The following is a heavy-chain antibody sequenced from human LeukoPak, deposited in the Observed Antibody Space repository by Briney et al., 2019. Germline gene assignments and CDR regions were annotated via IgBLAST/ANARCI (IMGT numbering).Heavy chain of an antibody. CDR1: GGSISSYY. CDR2: IYYSGST. D-gene: IGHD5-12*01. J-gene: IGHJ3*02. Sequence: SETLSLTCTVSGGSISSYYWSWIRQAPGKGLEWIGYIYYSGSTNYNPSLKSRVTISVDTSKNQFSLKLSSVTAADTAVYYCARLGGYRNAFDIWGQGTLVTVSS. CDR3: ARLGGYRNAFDI. V-gene: IGHV4-59*08.